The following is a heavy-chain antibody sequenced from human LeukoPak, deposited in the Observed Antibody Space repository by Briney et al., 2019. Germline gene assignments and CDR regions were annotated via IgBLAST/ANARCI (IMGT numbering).Heavy chain of an antibody. Sequence: GGSLRLSCAASGFTFSSNYMSWVRQAPGKGLEWVSVIYSGGSTYYADSVKGRFTISRDNSKNTLYLQMNSLRAEDTAVYYCARARTSAMVNIYYYGMDVWGQGTTVTVSS. J-gene: IGHJ6*02. CDR1: GFTFSSNY. D-gene: IGHD5-18*01. CDR3: ARARTSAMVNIYYYGMDV. CDR2: IYSGGST. V-gene: IGHV3-53*05.